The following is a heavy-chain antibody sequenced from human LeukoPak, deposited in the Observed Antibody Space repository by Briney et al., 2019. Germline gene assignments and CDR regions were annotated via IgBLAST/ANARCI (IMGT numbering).Heavy chain of an antibody. V-gene: IGHV1-58*02. D-gene: IGHD3-3*01. CDR1: GFTFTSSA. J-gene: IGHJ4*02. CDR3: AARITIFGVVLDY. CDR2: IVVGSGNT. Sequence: SVTVSCKASGFTFTSSAMQWVRQARGQRLEWIGWIVVGSGNTNYAQKFQERVTITRDMSTSTAYMELSSLRSEDTTVYYCAARITIFGVVLDYWGQGTLVTVSS.